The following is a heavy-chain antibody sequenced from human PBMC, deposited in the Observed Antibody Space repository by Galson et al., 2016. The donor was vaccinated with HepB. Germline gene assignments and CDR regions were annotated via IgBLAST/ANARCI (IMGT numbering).Heavy chain of an antibody. D-gene: IGHD3-16*01. Sequence: SLRLSCAASGFTFGDYTINWVRQAPGKGLEWVGFIRTKAYDETTEYAASVKVRFIISSDDSKSIAYLQMNSLKTEDTALYYCTRDEPLKGLSGEGSDYYYYGMDVWGQGTTVTVSS. CDR2: IRTKAYDETT. V-gene: IGHV3-49*04. CDR1: GFTFGDYT. CDR3: TRDEPLKGLSGEGSDYYYYGMDV. J-gene: IGHJ6*02.